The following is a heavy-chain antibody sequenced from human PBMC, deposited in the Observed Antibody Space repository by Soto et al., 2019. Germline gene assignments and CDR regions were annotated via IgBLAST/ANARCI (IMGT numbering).Heavy chain of an antibody. CDR3: AGGPVDTAMVNGYFDL. D-gene: IGHD5-18*01. J-gene: IGHJ2*01. Sequence: QVQLVQSGAEVKKPGSSVKVSCKASGGTFSSYAISWVRQAPGQGLEWMGGIIPIFGTANYAQKFQGRVTITADESTSTAYMELSRLRSEDTAVYYCAGGPVDTAMVNGYFDLWGRGTLVTVSS. CDR1: GGTFSSYA. V-gene: IGHV1-69*01. CDR2: IIPIFGTA.